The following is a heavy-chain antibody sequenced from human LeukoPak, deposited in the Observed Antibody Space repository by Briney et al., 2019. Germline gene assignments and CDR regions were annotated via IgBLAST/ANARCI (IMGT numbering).Heavy chain of an antibody. D-gene: IGHD3-3*01. Sequence: SETLSLTCTVSGGSISSSSYYWGWLRQPPGKGLEWIGYIYYSGSTNYNPSLKSRVTISVDTSKNQFSLKLSSVTAADTAVYYCARSYYDFWSGYPNWFDPWGQGTLVTVSS. J-gene: IGHJ5*02. CDR2: IYYSGST. CDR1: GGSISSSSYY. CDR3: ARSYYDFWSGYPNWFDP. V-gene: IGHV4-61*05.